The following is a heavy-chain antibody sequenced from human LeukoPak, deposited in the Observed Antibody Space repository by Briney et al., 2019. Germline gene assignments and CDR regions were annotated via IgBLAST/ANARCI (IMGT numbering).Heavy chain of an antibody. J-gene: IGHJ5*02. CDR3: ARSDYYGSGSYYSEGNWFDP. CDR1: GYTFTGYY. Sequence: GASVKVSCKASGYTFTGYYMHWVRQAPGQGLEWMGWINPNSGGTNYAQKFQGRVTMTRDTSISTAYMELSRLRSDDTAVYYCARSDYYGSGSYYSEGNWFDPWGQGTLVTVSS. CDR2: INPNSGGT. D-gene: IGHD3-10*01. V-gene: IGHV1-2*02.